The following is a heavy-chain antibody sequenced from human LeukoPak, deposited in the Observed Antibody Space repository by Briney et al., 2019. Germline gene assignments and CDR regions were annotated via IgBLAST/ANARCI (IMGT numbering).Heavy chain of an antibody. Sequence: GESLKISCKGSGYSFTSYWIGWVRQMPGKGLEWMGIIYPGDSDTRYSPSFQGQVTTSADKSISAAYLQWSSLKASDTAMYYCARIQSYDYYGMDVWGQGTTVTVSS. J-gene: IGHJ6*02. CDR2: IYPGDSDT. V-gene: IGHV5-51*01. CDR3: ARIQSYDYYGMDV. D-gene: IGHD5-18*01. CDR1: GYSFTSYW.